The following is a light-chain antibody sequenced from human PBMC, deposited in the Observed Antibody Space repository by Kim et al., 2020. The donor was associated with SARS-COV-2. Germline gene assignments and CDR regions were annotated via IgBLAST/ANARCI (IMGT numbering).Light chain of an antibody. CDR3: QQYGSSPWT. V-gene: IGKV3-20*01. Sequence: SPGERAPLCCRARQSVSSSYLAWYQQKPGQAPRLLIYGASSRATGIPDRFSGSGSGTDFTLTISRLEPEDFAVYYCQQYGSSPWTFGQGTKVDIK. CDR1: QSVSSSY. J-gene: IGKJ1*01. CDR2: GAS.